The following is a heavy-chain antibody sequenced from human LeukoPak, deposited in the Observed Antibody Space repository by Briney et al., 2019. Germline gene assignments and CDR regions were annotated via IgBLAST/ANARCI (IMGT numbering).Heavy chain of an antibody. J-gene: IGHJ6*03. CDR2: ISSSSSYI. CDR3: ASSSRRDFGVVIIYYYYMDV. Sequence: GGSLRLSCAASGFTFSSYSMNWVRQAPGKGLEWVSSISSSSSYIYYADSVKGRFTISRDNAKNSLYLQMNSLRAEDTAVYYCASSSRRDFGVVIIYYYYMDVWGKGTTVTVSS. D-gene: IGHD3-3*01. V-gene: IGHV3-21*01. CDR1: GFTFSSYS.